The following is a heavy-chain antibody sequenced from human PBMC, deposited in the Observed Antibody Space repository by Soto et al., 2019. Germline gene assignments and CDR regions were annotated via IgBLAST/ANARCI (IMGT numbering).Heavy chain of an antibody. Sequence: GGSLRLSCAASGFTFSSYGMHWVRQAPGKGLEWVAVISYDGSNKYYADSVEGRFTISRDNSKNTLYLQMNSLRAEDTAVYYCAKDHFIVATIRDYYYYGMDVWGQGTTVTVSS. CDR2: ISYDGSNK. J-gene: IGHJ6*02. D-gene: IGHD5-12*01. CDR3: AKDHFIVATIRDYYYYGMDV. CDR1: GFTFSSYG. V-gene: IGHV3-30*18.